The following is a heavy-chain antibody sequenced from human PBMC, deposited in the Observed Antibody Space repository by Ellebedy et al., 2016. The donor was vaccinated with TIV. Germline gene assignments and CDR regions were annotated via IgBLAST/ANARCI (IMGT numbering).Heavy chain of an antibody. CDR1: GYTFTSYV. J-gene: IGHJ4*02. Sequence: AASVKVSCKASGYTFTSYVITWVRQVPGQGLEWMGWINNYKGNTNYAQKLQGRVTMTTDTSTSTAYMEMRGLRFDDTAVYYCARRRTTPPKRNSSGLEQYYFDSWGQGTLVTVSS. CDR3: ARRRTTPPKRNSSGLEQYYFDS. V-gene: IGHV1-18*04. D-gene: IGHD5-18*01. CDR2: INNYKGNT.